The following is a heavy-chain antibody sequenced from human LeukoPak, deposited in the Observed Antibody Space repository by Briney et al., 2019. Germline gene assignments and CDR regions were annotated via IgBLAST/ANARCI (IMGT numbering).Heavy chain of an antibody. J-gene: IGHJ6*02. V-gene: IGHV1-8*01. CDR2: MNPNSGNT. Sequence: ASVKVSCKASGYTFTSYDINWVRQATGQGLEWMGWMNPNSGNTGYAQKFQGRVTMTRNTSISTAYMELSSLRSEDTAVYYCARVAHYDFWSGYRYCYGMDVWGQGTTVTVSS. D-gene: IGHD3-3*01. CDR3: ARVAHYDFWSGYRYCYGMDV. CDR1: GYTFTSYD.